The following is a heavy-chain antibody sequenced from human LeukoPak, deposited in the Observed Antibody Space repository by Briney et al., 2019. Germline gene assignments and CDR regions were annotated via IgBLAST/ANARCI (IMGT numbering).Heavy chain of an antibody. CDR1: GFTFSTYS. CDR2: ISISSSSI. Sequence: AGGSLRLSCAASGFTFSTYSMNWVRQAPGKGLEWVSSISISSSSIYYADSMKGRFTISRDNAKNSLYLQMNSLRAEDTAVYYCARVQRGYCSSTSCYYSDFWGQGTLVTVSS. V-gene: IGHV3-21*01. J-gene: IGHJ4*02. D-gene: IGHD2-2*01. CDR3: ARVQRGYCSSTSCYYSDF.